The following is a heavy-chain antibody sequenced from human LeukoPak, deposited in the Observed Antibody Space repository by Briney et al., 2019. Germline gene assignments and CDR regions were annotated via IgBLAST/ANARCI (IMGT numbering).Heavy chain of an antibody. CDR1: GGTFSSYA. CDR2: IIPIFGTA. CDR3: AGAPGPKDAFDI. J-gene: IGHJ3*02. V-gene: IGHV1-69*05. Sequence: ASVKVSCKASGGTFSSYAISWVRQAPGQGLECMGRIIPIFGTANYAQKFQGRVTITTDESTSTAYMELSSLRSEDTAVYYCAGAPGPKDAFDIWGQGTMVTVSS.